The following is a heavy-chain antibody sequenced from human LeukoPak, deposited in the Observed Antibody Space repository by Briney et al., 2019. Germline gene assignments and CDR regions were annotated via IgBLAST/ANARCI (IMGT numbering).Heavy chain of an antibody. Sequence: SQTLSLTCAISGDSVSSNSATWTWIRQSPSRGLEWLGRTYYRSKWYNEYAESVKSRITISPDTSKNQFSLKLSSVTAADTAVYYCARQEEMATIISAFDIWGQGTMVTVSS. CDR3: ARQEEMATIISAFDI. V-gene: IGHV6-1*01. D-gene: IGHD5-24*01. CDR1: GDSVSSNSAT. CDR2: TYYRSKWYN. J-gene: IGHJ3*02.